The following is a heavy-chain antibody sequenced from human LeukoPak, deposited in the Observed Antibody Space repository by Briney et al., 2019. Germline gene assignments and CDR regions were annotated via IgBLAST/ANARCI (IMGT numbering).Heavy chain of an antibody. CDR3: ARVRILRFLEWSPSRSFDI. CDR1: GYTFTGYY. D-gene: IGHD3-3*01. J-gene: IGHJ3*02. CDR2: VNPNSGGT. Sequence: ASVKVSCKAAGYTFTGYYMFWVRQAPGQGLEWMGRVNPNSGGTNYAQKFQGRVTMTRDTSISTAYMELSRLRSDDTAVYYCARVRILRFLEWSPSRSFDIWGQGTMVTVSS. V-gene: IGHV1-2*06.